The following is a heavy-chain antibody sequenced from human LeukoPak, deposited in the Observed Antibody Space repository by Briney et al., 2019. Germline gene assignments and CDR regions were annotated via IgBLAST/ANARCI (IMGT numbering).Heavy chain of an antibody. D-gene: IGHD1-26*01. J-gene: IGHJ4*02. Sequence: GASVKVSCKASGYTFTGYYMHWVRQAPGQGLEWMGWINPNSGGTNYAQKFQGRVTMTRDTSISTAYMELRRLRSDDTAVYYCARGIVGARGYYFDYWGQGTLVTVSS. CDR3: ARGIVGARGYYFDY. V-gene: IGHV1-2*02. CDR1: GYTFTGYY. CDR2: INPNSGGT.